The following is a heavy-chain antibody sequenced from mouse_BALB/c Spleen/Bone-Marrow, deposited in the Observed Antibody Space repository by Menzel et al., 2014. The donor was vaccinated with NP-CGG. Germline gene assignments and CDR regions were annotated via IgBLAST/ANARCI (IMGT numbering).Heavy chain of an antibody. J-gene: IGHJ4*01. V-gene: IGHV5-17*02. CDR3: ARSTMITTGYYYAMDY. D-gene: IGHD2-4*01. CDR1: GFTFSSFG. Sequence: EVQGVESGGGLVQPGGSRKVSCAASGFTFSSFGMHWVRQAPEKGLEWVAHISSGSSTIYYADTVKGRFTISRDNPKNTLFLQMTSLRSEDTAMYYCARSTMITTGYYYAMDYWGQGTSVTVSS. CDR2: ISSGSSTI.